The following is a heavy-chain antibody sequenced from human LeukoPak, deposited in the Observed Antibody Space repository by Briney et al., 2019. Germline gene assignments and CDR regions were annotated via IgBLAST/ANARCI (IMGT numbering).Heavy chain of an antibody. CDR1: GSTFSSYA. CDR3: ASDYFLDY. Sequence: QTGGSLRLSCAASGSTFSSYAMTWVRQAPGKGLEWVSTISDSGARTNYADSAKGRFTISRDNSMNTLYLQMNSLRADDTAVYYCASDYFLDYWGQGTLVTVSS. CDR2: ISDSGART. J-gene: IGHJ4*02. D-gene: IGHD6-25*01. V-gene: IGHV3-23*01.